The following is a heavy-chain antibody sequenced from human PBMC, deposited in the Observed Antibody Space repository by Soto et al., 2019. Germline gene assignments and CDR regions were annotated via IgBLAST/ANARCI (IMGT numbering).Heavy chain of an antibody. V-gene: IGHV3-30-3*01. Sequence: LRLSCAASGFTFSSYAMHWVRQAPGKGLEWVAVISYDGSNKYYADSVKGRFTISRDNSKNTLYLQMNSLRAEDTAVYYCARDGAWDIVVVPAQELYYYYYYGMDVWGQGTTVTVSS. CDR2: ISYDGSNK. CDR3: ARDGAWDIVVVPAQELYYYYYYGMDV. CDR1: GFTFSSYA. D-gene: IGHD2-2*01. J-gene: IGHJ6*02.